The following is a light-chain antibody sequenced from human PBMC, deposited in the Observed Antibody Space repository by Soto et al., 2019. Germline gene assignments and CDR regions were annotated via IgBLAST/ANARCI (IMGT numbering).Light chain of an antibody. CDR2: SAS. CDR3: KQYAGSPRT. CDR1: QNLGTLY. Sequence: EIVLTQSPGTLSLSPGERGTLSCRASQNLGTLYLAWFQQKSGQAPRLLIYSASRRATGIPDRVTGRGSGTDFTLTINSLEQEELGVYVCKQYAGSPRTFDQGTTVAI. V-gene: IGKV3-20*01. J-gene: IGKJ1*01.